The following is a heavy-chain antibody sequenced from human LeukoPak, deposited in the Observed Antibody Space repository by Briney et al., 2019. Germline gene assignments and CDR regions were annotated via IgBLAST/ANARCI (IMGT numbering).Heavy chain of an antibody. Sequence: PGGSLRLPCAASGFTFSDYYMSWIRQAPGKGLEWVSYISSSGSTIYYADSVKGRFTISRDNAKNSLYLQMNSLRAEDTAVYYCAGDEGYSGSSEWNYWGQGTLVTVSS. CDR3: AGDEGYSGSSEWNY. V-gene: IGHV3-11*01. J-gene: IGHJ4*02. CDR2: ISSSGSTI. CDR1: GFTFSDYY. D-gene: IGHD1-26*01.